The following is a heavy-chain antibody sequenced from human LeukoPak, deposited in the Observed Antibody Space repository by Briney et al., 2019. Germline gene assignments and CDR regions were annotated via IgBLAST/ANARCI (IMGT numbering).Heavy chain of an antibody. V-gene: IGHV4-59*11. CDR2: IDHTGST. CDR3: AREGRDKDDAFDI. D-gene: IGHD5-24*01. Sequence: SETLSLTCSVSGDSISMHYWSWIRQPPGKGLEWIGYIDHTGSTNYNPSLNSRVTISRDMSKNHFSLELSSVTAADTAVYYCAREGRDKDDAFDIWGQGTMVTVSS. CDR1: GDSISMHY. J-gene: IGHJ3*02.